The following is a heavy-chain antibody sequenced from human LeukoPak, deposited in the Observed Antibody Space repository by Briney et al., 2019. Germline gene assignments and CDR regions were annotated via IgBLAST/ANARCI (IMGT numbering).Heavy chain of an antibody. V-gene: IGHV4-59*01. Sequence: SETLSLTCTVSGGSLSSYYWSWIRQPPGKGLEWIGYIYYSGSTNYNPSLKSRVTISVDTSKNQFSLKLSSVTAADTAVYYCARESLWFGELSYWFDPWGQGTLVTVSS. CDR2: IYYSGST. CDR1: GGSLSSYY. D-gene: IGHD3-10*01. J-gene: IGHJ5*02. CDR3: ARESLWFGELSYWFDP.